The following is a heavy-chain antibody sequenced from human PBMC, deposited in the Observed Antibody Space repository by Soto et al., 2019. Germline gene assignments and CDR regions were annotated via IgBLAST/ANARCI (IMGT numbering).Heavy chain of an antibody. CDR2: ISGSGGRT. Sequence: PGGSLRLSCAPSGFTFSGFAMTWVRQGPGKGLEWVSTISGSGGRTYYADSVKGRFTVSRDNSKNMLYLQMNSLRAEDTAVYLCANGHPSGDPTGYSVFDNWGQGTLVTVSS. J-gene: IGHJ4*02. D-gene: IGHD3-22*01. V-gene: IGHV3-23*01. CDR3: ANGHPSGDPTGYSVFDN. CDR1: GFTFSGFA.